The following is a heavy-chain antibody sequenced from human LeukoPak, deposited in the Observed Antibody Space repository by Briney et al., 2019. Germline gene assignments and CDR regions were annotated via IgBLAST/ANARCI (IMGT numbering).Heavy chain of an antibody. CDR1: GFTFSRYG. D-gene: IGHD7-27*01. Sequence: GGSLRLSCAASGFTFSRYGMSWVRQAPGKGLEWVAVISYDGSNKYYADSVKGRFTISRDNSKNTLYLQMNSLRAEDTAVYYCAKYGDSLSPYYFDYWGQGTLVTVSS. CDR3: AKYGDSLSPYYFDY. V-gene: IGHV3-30*18. CDR2: ISYDGSNK. J-gene: IGHJ4*02.